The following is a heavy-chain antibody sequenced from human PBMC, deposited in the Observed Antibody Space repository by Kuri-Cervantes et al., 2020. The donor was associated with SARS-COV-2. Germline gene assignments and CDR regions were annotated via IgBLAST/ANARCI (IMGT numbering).Heavy chain of an antibody. Sequence: GSLRLSCTVSGGSISSSSYYWGWIRQPPGKGLEWIGSIYYSGSTYYNPSLKSRVTISVDTSKNQFSLKLRSVTAADTAVYYCVRNPNYYDSSGQFDYWGQGTLVTVSS. CDR1: GGSISSSSYY. J-gene: IGHJ4*02. D-gene: IGHD3-22*01. V-gene: IGHV4-39*07. CDR3: VRNPNYYDSSGQFDY. CDR2: IYYSGST.